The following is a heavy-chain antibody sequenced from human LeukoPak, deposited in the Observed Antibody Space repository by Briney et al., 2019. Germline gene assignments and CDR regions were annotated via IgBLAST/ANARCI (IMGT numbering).Heavy chain of an antibody. CDR3: VRHSCSGPNCYIPFDN. D-gene: IGHD2-15*01. CDR1: GFTFSDYS. V-gene: IGHV3-48*01. J-gene: IGHJ4*02. Sequence: GGSLRLSCTASGFTFSDYSMNWVRQAPGKGLEWISYISSDSTTIYYADSLKGRFTISRDNADNSLYLQMNSLRAEDMAVYYCVRHSCSGPNCYIPFDNWGQGTLVTVSS. CDR2: ISSDSTTI.